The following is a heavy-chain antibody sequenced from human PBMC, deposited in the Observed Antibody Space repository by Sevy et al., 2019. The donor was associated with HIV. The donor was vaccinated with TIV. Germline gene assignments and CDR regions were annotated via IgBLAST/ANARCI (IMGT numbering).Heavy chain of an antibody. V-gene: IGHV6-1*01. CDR1: GDSVSSNSAA. CDR2: TYYRSKWYN. J-gene: IGHJ4*02. CDR3: ARAGYYGSGTRLYYFDY. D-gene: IGHD3-10*01. Sequence: SQTLSLTCAISGDSVSSNSAAWNWIRQSPSRGLEWLGRTYYRSKWYNDYAVSVKSRITINPDTSKNQFSLQLNSVTPEDTAVYSCARAGYYGSGTRLYYFDYWGQGTLVTVSS.